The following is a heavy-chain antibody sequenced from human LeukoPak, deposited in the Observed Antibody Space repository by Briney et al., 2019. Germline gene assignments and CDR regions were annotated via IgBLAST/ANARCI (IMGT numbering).Heavy chain of an antibody. V-gene: IGHV3-7*01. CDR2: IKYDGIDK. Sequence: GGSLRLSCAASGFIFTDYWMNWVRQAPGKGLEWVAMIKYDGIDKQYLDSVKGRFTISRDNAKNSVYLEMNSLRAEDTAMYYCARDRGATSDAFDIWGQGTMVTVSS. D-gene: IGHD1-26*01. CDR3: ARDRGATSDAFDI. J-gene: IGHJ3*02. CDR1: GFIFTDYW.